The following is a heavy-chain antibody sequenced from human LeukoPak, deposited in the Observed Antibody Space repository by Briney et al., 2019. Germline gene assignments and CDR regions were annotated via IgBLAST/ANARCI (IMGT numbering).Heavy chain of an antibody. V-gene: IGHV1-69-2*01. CDR1: GYTFTDYY. CDR2: VDPEDGET. CDR3: ATGRNIVVVPAAMDY. D-gene: IGHD2-2*01. Sequence: ASVKVSCKVSGYTFTDYYIHWVQQAPGKGLEWMGLVDPEDGETIYAEKFQGRVTITADTSTDAAYMELSSLRSEDTAVYYCATGRNIVVVPAAMDYWGQGTLVTVSS. J-gene: IGHJ4*02.